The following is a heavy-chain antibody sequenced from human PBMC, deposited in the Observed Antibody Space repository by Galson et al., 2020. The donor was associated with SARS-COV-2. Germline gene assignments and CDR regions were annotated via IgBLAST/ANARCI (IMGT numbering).Heavy chain of an antibody. D-gene: IGHD3-10*01. J-gene: IGHJ5*02. CDR2: INHSGST. V-gene: IGHV4-34*01. CDR1: GGSFSGYY. CDR3: ARRWVAYGSGARFGFDP. Sequence: SETLSLTCAVYGGSFSGYYWSWIRQPPGKGLEWIGEINHSGSTNYNPSLKSRVTISVDTSKNQFSLKLSSVTAADTAVYYCARRWVAYGSGARFGFDPWGQGTLVTVSS.